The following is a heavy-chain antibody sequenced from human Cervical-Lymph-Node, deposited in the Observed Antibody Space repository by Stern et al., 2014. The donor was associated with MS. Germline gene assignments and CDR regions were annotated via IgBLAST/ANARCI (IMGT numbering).Heavy chain of an antibody. J-gene: IGHJ6*02. CDR1: GGTFSTYA. V-gene: IGHV1-69*01. CDR3: ASPTSVTVGAMDA. Sequence: QVQLGQSGAEVKKPGSSVKVSCKASGGTFSTYAINWVRQAPGQGLEWMGGIIPIFGTANYAQKCQGRVSITADDATSTAYMELSSLRSEDTAMYYCASPTSVTVGAMDAWGQGTAVTVSS. D-gene: IGHD4-17*01. CDR2: IIPIFGTA.